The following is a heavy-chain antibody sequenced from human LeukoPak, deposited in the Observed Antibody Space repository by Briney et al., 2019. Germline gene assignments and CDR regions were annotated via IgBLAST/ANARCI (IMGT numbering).Heavy chain of an antibody. Sequence: SETLSLTCAVYGGSFSGYYWSWIRQPPGKGLGWIGEINHSGSTNYNPSLKSRVTISVDTSKNQFSLKLSSVTAADTAVYYCARHRGRYYDSGSYYYFDYWGQGTLVTVSS. CDR2: INHSGST. D-gene: IGHD3-10*01. CDR1: GGSFSGYY. CDR3: ARHRGRYYDSGSYYYFDY. J-gene: IGHJ4*02. V-gene: IGHV4-34*01.